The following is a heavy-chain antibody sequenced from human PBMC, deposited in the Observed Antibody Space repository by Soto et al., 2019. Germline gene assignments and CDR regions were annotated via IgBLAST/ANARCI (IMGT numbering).Heavy chain of an antibody. CDR2: IIPIFGTA. J-gene: IGHJ6*02. CDR1: GGTFSSYA. Sequence: QVQLVQSGAEVKKPGSSVKVSCKASGGTFSSYAISWVRQAPGQGLEWMGGIIPIFGTANYAQKFQGRVTITADESTSTAYMELSSLRSEDTAVYYCARGRPSIAARLYYYSYYGMDVWGQGTTVTVSS. D-gene: IGHD6-6*01. CDR3: ARGRPSIAARLYYYSYYGMDV. V-gene: IGHV1-69*01.